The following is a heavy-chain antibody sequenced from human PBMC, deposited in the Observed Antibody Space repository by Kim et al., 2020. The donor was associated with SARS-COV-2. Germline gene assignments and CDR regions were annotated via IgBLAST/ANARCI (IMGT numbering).Heavy chain of an antibody. V-gene: IGHV3-33*01. CDR2: IWYDGSNK. D-gene: IGHD3-3*01. CDR3: ARENSTYYDCWSGYLGYYGMDV. J-gene: IGHJ6*02. Sequence: GGSLRLSCAASGFTFSSYGMHWVRQAPGKGLEWWAVIWYDGSNKYYADSVKGRFTISRDNSKNTLYLQMNSLRAEDTAVYYCARENSTYYDCWSGYLGYYGMDVWGQGTTVTLSS. CDR1: GFTFSSYG.